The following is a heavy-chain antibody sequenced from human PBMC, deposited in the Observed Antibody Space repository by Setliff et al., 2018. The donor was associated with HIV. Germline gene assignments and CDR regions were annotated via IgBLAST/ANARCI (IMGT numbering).Heavy chain of an antibody. D-gene: IGHD3-10*01. CDR1: GDSINRGAYY. J-gene: IGHJ5*02. CDR2: IYSSGTT. Sequence: SETLSLTCTVSGDSINRGAYYWTWIRQPAGKGLEWIGHIYSSGTTNHNPSLKNRVTISVDTSTNQFSLKLRSVTAADTAVYYCARCIPSVGTRWFDPWGQGTLVTVSS. CDR3: ARCIPSVGTRWFDP. V-gene: IGHV4-61*09.